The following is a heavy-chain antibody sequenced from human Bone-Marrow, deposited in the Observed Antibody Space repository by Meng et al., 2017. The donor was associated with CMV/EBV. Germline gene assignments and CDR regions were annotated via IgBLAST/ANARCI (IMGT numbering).Heavy chain of an antibody. CDR1: GFTFSSYA. CDR3: AREVGSGSYSPIYYHYGMDV. V-gene: IGHV3-30*04. CDR2: ISYDGNSK. D-gene: IGHD3-10*01. Sequence: GESLKISCAASGFTFSSYAMHWVRQAPGKGLEWVAVISYDGNSKYYADSVKGRFTISRDNSKNTLYLEIDSLRPADTAIYYCAREVGSGSYSPIYYHYGMDVWGQGTTVTVSS. J-gene: IGHJ6*02.